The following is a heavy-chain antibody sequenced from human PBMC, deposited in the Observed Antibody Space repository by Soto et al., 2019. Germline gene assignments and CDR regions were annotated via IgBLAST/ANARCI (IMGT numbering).Heavy chain of an antibody. Sequence: QVQLVQSGAEVKKPGASVKVSCKASGYTFTSYGISWVRQAPGQGLEWMGWISAYNGNTNYAQKLQGRVTMTTDTAMXTAHMELRRLRSDDTAVYYCATDWGTVYYYYGMDVWGQGTTVTVSS. V-gene: IGHV1-18*01. CDR1: GYTFTSYG. D-gene: IGHD3-9*01. CDR3: ATDWGTVYYYYGMDV. J-gene: IGHJ6*02. CDR2: ISAYNGNT.